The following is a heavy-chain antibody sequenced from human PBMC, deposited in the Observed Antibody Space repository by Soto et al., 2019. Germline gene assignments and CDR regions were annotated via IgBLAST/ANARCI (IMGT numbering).Heavy chain of an antibody. J-gene: IGHJ4*02. D-gene: IGHD2-21*01. CDR2: IYYSWRT. V-gene: IGHV4-39*01. CDR3: PRHIVVVIPISLFHD. CDR1: VVSISSSSYY. Sequence: PSETLSLTCTVSVVSISSSSYYWSWFRQPPWKGLECIGSIYYSWRTYYTPSLKSRVTISVATCMNQFSLKLSSVTAADTAVYCCPRHIVVVIPISLFHDWGERTL.